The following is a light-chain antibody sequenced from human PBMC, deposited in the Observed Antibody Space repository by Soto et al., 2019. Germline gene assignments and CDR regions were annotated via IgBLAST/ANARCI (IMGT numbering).Light chain of an antibody. CDR2: EVT. CDR1: SSDVGTYNY. CDR3: SSYSSSSTLEV. Sequence: QSALIQPASVSGSPGQSITISCTGTSSDVGTYNYVSWYQQHPGKSPKLMIYEVTNRPSGVSNRFSGSKSGNTASLTISGLQAEDEADYFCSSYSSSSTLEVFGTGTQLTVL. J-gene: IGLJ1*01. V-gene: IGLV2-14*01.